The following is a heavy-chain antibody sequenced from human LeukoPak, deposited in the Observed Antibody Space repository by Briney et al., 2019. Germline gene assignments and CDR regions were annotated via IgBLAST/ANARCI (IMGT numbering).Heavy chain of an antibody. CDR1: GYTFTTYA. D-gene: IGHD3-10*01. Sequence: ASVKVSCKASGYTFTTYAMNWVRQAPGQGLEWMGWINTNTGNPTYAQGFTGRFVFSLDTSVSTAYLQISSLKAEDTAVYYCARSGGSGSYYARYYYYYMDVWGKGTTVTVSS. CDR2: INTNTGNP. CDR3: ARSGGSGSYYARYYYYYMDV. V-gene: IGHV7-4-1*02. J-gene: IGHJ6*03.